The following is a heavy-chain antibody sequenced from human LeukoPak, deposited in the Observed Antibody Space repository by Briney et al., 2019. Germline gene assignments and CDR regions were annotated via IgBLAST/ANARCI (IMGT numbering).Heavy chain of an antibody. CDR2: IIPIFGTA. Sequence: SVKVSCKASGGTFSSYAISWVRQAPGQGLEWMGGIIPIFGTANYAQKFQGRVTITTDESTSTAYMELSSLRSEDTAVYYCAGGSDTAMVTHAFDIWGQGTMVTVSS. CDR1: GGTFSSYA. D-gene: IGHD5-18*01. J-gene: IGHJ3*02. V-gene: IGHV1-69*05. CDR3: AGGSDTAMVTHAFDI.